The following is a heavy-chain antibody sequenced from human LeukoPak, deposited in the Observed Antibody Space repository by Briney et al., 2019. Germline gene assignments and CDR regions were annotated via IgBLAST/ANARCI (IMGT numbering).Heavy chain of an antibody. J-gene: IGHJ5*02. Sequence: ASVKVSCKASGYTFSSYYMHWVRQAPGQGLEWMGIINPSGGSTSYAQKFQGRVTMTWDTSTSTVYMELSSLRSEDTAVYYCARAGMTTRRFDPWGQGTLVTVSS. CDR1: GYTFSSYY. D-gene: IGHD4-11*01. V-gene: IGHV1-46*01. CDR3: ARAGMTTRRFDP. CDR2: INPSGGST.